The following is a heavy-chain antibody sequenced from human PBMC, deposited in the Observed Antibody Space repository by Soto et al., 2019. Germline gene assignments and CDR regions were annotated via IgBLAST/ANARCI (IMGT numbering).Heavy chain of an antibody. CDR3: ATGSGALVYLGY. D-gene: IGHD3-16*01. CDR2: ISGSGSST. CDR1: GFTFSSYA. J-gene: IGHJ4*02. Sequence: EVQLLESGGGLVQPGGSLRLSCAASGFTFSSYAMSWVRQAPGKGLEWVSAISGSGSSTYYAHSVKGRFTISRDNSKNTLYLQMNSLRDEDTAIYYCATGSGALVYLGYWGQGTLVTVSS. V-gene: IGHV3-23*01.